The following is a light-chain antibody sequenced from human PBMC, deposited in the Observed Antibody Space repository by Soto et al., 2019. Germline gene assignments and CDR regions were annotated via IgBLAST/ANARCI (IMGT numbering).Light chain of an antibody. V-gene: IGLV2-11*01. CDR3: CSYAGTYTVI. Sequence: QSALTQPRSVSGSPGQSVTISCTGTSSDVGGYNYLSWYQQPPGKVPKLMIYDVSKRPSGVPDRFSGSKSGNTASLTISGLQAEDEADYYCCSYAGTYTVIFGGGTKLTVL. CDR2: DVS. J-gene: IGLJ2*01. CDR1: SSDVGGYNY.